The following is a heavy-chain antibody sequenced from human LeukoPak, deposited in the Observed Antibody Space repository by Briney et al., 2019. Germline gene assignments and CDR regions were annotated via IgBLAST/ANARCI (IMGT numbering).Heavy chain of an antibody. CDR1: GVSISSGGYY. J-gene: IGHJ3*02. Sequence: PSETLSLTCTVSGVSISSGGYYWSWIRQHPGKGLEWIGSIYYSGSTYYHPSLKSRVTISVDTSKNQFSLKLSSVTAADTAVYYSILGLGAFDIWGQGTMVTVSS. V-gene: IGHV4-39*07. CDR2: IYYSGST. D-gene: IGHD7-27*01. CDR3: ILGLGAFDI.